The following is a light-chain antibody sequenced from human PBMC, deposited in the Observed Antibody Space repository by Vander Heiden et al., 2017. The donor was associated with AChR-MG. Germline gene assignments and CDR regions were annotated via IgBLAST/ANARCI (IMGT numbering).Light chain of an antibody. J-gene: IGKJ2*01. CDR1: QSISTY. Sequence: DIQMTQSPSSLSASVGDRVTITCRASQSISTYLTWYQQKPGKAPNLLIYAASSLQSGVPSRFSGSGSGTDFTLTISSLQPEDFATYYCQQSYSSPMYTFGQGTKLEIK. CDR3: QQSYSSPMYT. V-gene: IGKV1-39*01. CDR2: AAS.